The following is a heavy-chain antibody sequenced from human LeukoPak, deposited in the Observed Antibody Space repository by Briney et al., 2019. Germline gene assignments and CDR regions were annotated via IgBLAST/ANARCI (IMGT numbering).Heavy chain of an antibody. D-gene: IGHD3-3*01. CDR1: GGSISSYY. CDR2: IYYSGST. J-gene: IGHJ4*02. CDR3: ARLKVGYFDY. V-gene: IGHV4-59*08. Sequence: SETLSLTCTVSGGSISSYYWSWIRQPPGKGLEWIGYIYYSGSTNYNPSLKSRVTISVDTSKNQFSLKPSSVTAADTAVYYCARLKVGYFDYWGQGTLVTVSS.